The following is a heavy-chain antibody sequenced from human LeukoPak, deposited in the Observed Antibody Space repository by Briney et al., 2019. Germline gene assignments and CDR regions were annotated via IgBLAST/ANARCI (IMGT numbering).Heavy chain of an antibody. CDR2: IFYSGST. V-gene: IGHV4-30-4*01. Sequence: SETLSLTCTVSGGSISSGDYYWRWIRQPPGKGLEWIGYIFYSGSTYYNPSLKSRVTISVDTSKNQFSLKLTSVTAADTAVYYCTRDVPRSAGYPDNWGQGTLVTVSS. J-gene: IGHJ4*02. CDR3: TRDVPRSAGYPDN. CDR1: GGSISSGDYY. D-gene: IGHD2-15*01.